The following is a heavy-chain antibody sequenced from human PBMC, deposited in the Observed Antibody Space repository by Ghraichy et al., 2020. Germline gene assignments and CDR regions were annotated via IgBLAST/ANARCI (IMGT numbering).Heavy chain of an antibody. CDR2: INPNSGGT. V-gene: IGHV1-2*04. CDR1: GYTFTGYY. Sequence: ASVKVSCKASGYTFTGYYMHWVRQAPGQGLEWMGWINPNSGGTNYAQKFQGWVTMTRDTSISTAYMELSRLRSDDTAVYYCARDLGYCSGGSCSNWFDPWGQGTLVTVSS. J-gene: IGHJ5*02. D-gene: IGHD2-15*01. CDR3: ARDLGYCSGGSCSNWFDP.